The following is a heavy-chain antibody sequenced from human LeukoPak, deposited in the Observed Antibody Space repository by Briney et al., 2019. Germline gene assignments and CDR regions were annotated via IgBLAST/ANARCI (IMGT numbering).Heavy chain of an antibody. V-gene: IGHV4-59*08. D-gene: IGHD5-18*01. Sequence: SETLSLTCSVSGLSMTNYYWSWIRQPPGKGLEWIAYSHNNGDTNYNPSLKSRITISVDTSKNEFSLTLSSVTVADTAVYYCARQPGSTAAFDIWGQGTTVTVSA. CDR2: SHNNGDT. CDR3: ARQPGSTAAFDI. CDR1: GLSMTNYY. J-gene: IGHJ3*02.